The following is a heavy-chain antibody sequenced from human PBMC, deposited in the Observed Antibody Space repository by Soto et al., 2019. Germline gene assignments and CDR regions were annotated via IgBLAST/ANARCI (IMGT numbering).Heavy chain of an antibody. Sequence: ASVKVSCKVSGYTLKDLSIHWVRQAPGKGREWMGGLDPEDGETIYAQKFQGRVTMTEDTSRDTAYMELSSLRSEDTAVYYCAIRGTRWLEYPFDYWGQGTLVTVSS. D-gene: IGHD1-1*01. J-gene: IGHJ4*02. CDR3: AIRGTRWLEYPFDY. V-gene: IGHV1-24*01. CDR2: LDPEDGET. CDR1: GYTLKDLS.